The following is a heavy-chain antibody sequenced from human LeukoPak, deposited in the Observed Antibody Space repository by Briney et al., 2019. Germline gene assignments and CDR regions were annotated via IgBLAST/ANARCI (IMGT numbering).Heavy chain of an antibody. J-gene: IGHJ4*02. CDR1: GFPLSTGGVG. D-gene: IGHD5-18*01. CDR2: IYWNDDK. Sequence: SGPTLVKPTPTLTLTCTFSGFPLSTGGVGVGWIRQPPVKALEWLALIYWNDDKRYSPSLKSRLTITKDTSKNQVVLTMTNMDPVDTATYYCAHTRGYSYGYVPTFDYWGQGTLVTVSS. V-gene: IGHV2-5*01. CDR3: AHTRGYSYGYVPTFDY.